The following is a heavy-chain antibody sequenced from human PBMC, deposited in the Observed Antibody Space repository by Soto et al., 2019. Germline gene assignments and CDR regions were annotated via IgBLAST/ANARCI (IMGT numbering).Heavy chain of an antibody. J-gene: IGHJ3*02. CDR3: ARDLSSGYLLYAFDI. V-gene: IGHV3-33*01. CDR2: IWYDGSNK. CDR1: GFTFSSYG. D-gene: IGHD3-22*01. Sequence: GSLRLSCAASGFTFSSYGMHWVRQAPGKGLEWVAVIWYDGSNKYYADSVKGRFTISRDNSKNTLYLQMNSLRAEDTAVYYCARDLSSGYLLYAFDIWGQGTMVTV.